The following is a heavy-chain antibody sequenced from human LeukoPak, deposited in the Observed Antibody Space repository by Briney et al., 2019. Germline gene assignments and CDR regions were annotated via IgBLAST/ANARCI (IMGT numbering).Heavy chain of an antibody. Sequence: ASLKVSCKTSGYTFSRFGISCVRQAPGQGLEWMGWISTYNGNTDYAQQFRGRSSMSADTFTNTAYMELRILRPDDTAIYYCATEKIGWLDPWGQGTLVTVSS. CDR2: ISTYNGNT. V-gene: IGHV1-18*01. J-gene: IGHJ5*02. CDR1: GYTFSRFG. CDR3: ATEKIGWLDP. D-gene: IGHD5-12*01.